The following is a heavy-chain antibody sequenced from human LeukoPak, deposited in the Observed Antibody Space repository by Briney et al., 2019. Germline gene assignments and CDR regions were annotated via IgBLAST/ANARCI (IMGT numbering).Heavy chain of an antibody. Sequence: WQSLRLSCAASGFTFSSDWMSWVRQAPGKGLEWVANIKQDGSEKYYVDSVKGRFTISRDNAKNSLYLQMNSLRAEDTAVYYCARVSPNTVTTLQSFDYWGQGTLVTVSS. J-gene: IGHJ4*02. V-gene: IGHV3-7*01. CDR3: ARVSPNTVTTLQSFDY. CDR1: GFTFSSDW. CDR2: IKQDGSEK. D-gene: IGHD4-17*01.